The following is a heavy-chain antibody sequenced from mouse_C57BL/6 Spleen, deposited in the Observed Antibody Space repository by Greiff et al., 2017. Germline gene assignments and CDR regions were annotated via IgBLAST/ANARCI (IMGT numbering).Heavy chain of an antibody. CDR1: GFSLSTSGMG. V-gene: IGHV8-12*01. Sequence: VKLMESGPGILQSSQTLSLTCSFSGFSLSTSGMGVSWIRQPSGKGLEWLARIYWDDDKRYNPSLKSRLTISKDTSRNQVVLKITSVDTADTATYDCARRAERYDYDVRYAMDYWGQGTSVTVSS. CDR2: IYWDDDK. CDR3: ARRAERYDYDVRYAMDY. D-gene: IGHD2-4*01. J-gene: IGHJ4*01.